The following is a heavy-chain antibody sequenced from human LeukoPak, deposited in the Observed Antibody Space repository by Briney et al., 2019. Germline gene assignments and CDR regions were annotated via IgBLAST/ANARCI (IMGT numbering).Heavy chain of an antibody. CDR1: GFTFNSYG. D-gene: IGHD3-10*01. V-gene: IGHV3-33*06. J-gene: IGHJ4*02. Sequence: GGSLRLSCVASGFTFNSYGMHWVRQAPGKGLEWVAVIWYDGSKKKYADSVKGRFTISRDNSKNTMYLQMNNLRAEDTAVYYCAKDPLRLRGVAIDYWGQGTLVTVSS. CDR3: AKDPLRLRGVAIDY. CDR2: IWYDGSKK.